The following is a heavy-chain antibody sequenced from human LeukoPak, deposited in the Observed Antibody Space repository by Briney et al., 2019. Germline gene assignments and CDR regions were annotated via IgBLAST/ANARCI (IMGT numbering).Heavy chain of an antibody. D-gene: IGHD5-12*01. V-gene: IGHV1-69*01. Sequence: SVKVSCKASGGTFSSYAISWVRQAPGQGLEWMGGIIPIFGTANYAQKFQGRVTITADESTSTAYMELSSLRSEDTAVYYCATHRGYSGYEGAGDVDYWGQGTPVTVSS. CDR1: GGTFSSYA. CDR2: IIPIFGTA. CDR3: ATHRGYSGYEGAGDVDY. J-gene: IGHJ4*02.